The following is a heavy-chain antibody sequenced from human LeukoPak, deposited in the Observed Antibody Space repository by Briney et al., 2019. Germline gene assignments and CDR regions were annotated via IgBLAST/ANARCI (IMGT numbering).Heavy chain of an antibody. CDR1: GFTFSDYY. Sequence: GGSLRLSCAASGFTFSDYYMSWIRQAPGKGLEWVSYISSSSSNTNYADSVKGRFTISRDNAKNSLYLQMNSLRAEDTAVYYCARDLDDILTGYYPWYFDYWGQGTLVTVSS. CDR2: ISSSSSNT. J-gene: IGHJ4*02. D-gene: IGHD3-9*01. V-gene: IGHV3-11*06. CDR3: ARDLDDILTGYYPWYFDY.